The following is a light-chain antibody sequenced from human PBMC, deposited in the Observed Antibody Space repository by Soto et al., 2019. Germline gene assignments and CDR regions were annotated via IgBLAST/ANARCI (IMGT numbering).Light chain of an antibody. CDR2: DVT. CDR3: SSYTSSSTPYV. CDR1: SNDVGGYNY. Sequence: QSALTQPASVSGSPGQSIAISCTGTSNDVGGYNYVSWYQQHPVKAPQLIIYDVTNRPSGVSDRFSGSKSGNTASLTISGLQAEDEADDYCSSYTSSSTPYVFGTGTKLTVL. J-gene: IGLJ1*01. V-gene: IGLV2-14*01.